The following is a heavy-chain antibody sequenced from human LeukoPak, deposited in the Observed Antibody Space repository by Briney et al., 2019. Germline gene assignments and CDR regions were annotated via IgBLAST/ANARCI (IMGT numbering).Heavy chain of an antibody. D-gene: IGHD1-1*01. CDR2: IKGDGSDT. CDR1: GFTFSNYV. J-gene: IGHJ4*02. V-gene: IGHV3-33*08. CDR3: VREGTTEGLFDY. Sequence: PGTSLRLSCAASGFTFSNYVMHWVRQAPGRGLEWVANIKGDGSDTYYLDPVKGRFTISTDNVNNSLYLQMNSLRAEDTAVYYCVREGTTEGLFDYWGQGSLVSVSS.